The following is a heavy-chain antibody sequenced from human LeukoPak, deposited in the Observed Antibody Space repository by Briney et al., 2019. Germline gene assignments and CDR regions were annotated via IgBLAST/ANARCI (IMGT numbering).Heavy chain of an antibody. V-gene: IGHV3-30-3*01. CDR3: VRDGVSAYFLHGMDV. D-gene: IGHD2/OR15-2a*01. CDR1: GSTFSNYG. CDR2: ISYDGSNK. Sequence: GGSEIPFCAASGSTFSNYGMHWARQAPGKGLDWVAVISYDGSNKYYADSVKGRFTISRDTSKNTLYQQMNSLRAEDTAVYYCVRDGVSAYFLHGMDVWG. J-gene: IGHJ6*02.